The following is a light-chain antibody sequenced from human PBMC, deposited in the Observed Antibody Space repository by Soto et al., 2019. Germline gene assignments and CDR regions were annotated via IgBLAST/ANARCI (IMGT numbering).Light chain of an antibody. CDR2: KAS. Sequence: DIQMTQSPSTLSASVGDRVSITCRASQTIINWLAWYQQKPGKAPKLLIYKASTLEGEVPSRFSGSGSETEFTLTINSLQPDDSETYYCQQYHTYWWALGPGPKVHI. V-gene: IGKV1-5*03. CDR1: QTIINW. CDR3: QQYHTYWWA. J-gene: IGKJ1*01.